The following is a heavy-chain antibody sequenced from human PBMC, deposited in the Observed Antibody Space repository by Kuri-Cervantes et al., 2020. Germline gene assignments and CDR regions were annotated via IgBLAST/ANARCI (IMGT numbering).Heavy chain of an antibody. CDR3: ARSYYYDSSGYYYGYYYYYMDV. J-gene: IGHJ6*03. CDR1: GFSLSNARMG. D-gene: IGHD3-22*01. V-gene: IGHV2-26*01. Sequence: SGPTLVKPTETLTLTCAVSGFSLSNARMGVSWIRQPPGKALEWLAHIFSNDEKAYSTSLKSRLTISKDTSKSQVVLTMTNMDPVDTATYYCARSYYYDSSGYYYGYYYYYMDVWGKGTTVTVSS. CDR2: IFSNDEK.